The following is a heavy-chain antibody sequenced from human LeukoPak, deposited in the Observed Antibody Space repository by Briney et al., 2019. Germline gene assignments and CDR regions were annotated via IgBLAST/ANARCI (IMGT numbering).Heavy chain of an antibody. Sequence: PSETLSLTCTVSGGSISSYYWSWIRQPPGKGLEWIGYIYYSGSTNYNPSLKSRVTISVDTSKNQFSLKLSSVTAADTAVYYCARDGTYYDILTGYVYYGMDVWGQGTTVTVSS. CDR1: GGSISSYY. J-gene: IGHJ6*02. D-gene: IGHD3-9*01. CDR3: ARDGTYYDILTGYVYYGMDV. CDR2: IYYSGST. V-gene: IGHV4-59*01.